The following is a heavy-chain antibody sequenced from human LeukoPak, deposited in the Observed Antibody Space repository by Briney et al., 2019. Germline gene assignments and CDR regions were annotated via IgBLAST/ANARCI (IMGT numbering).Heavy chain of an antibody. CDR2: FYHSGIT. J-gene: IGHJ4*02. D-gene: IGHD3-10*01. CDR3: ARGDYYGSGSRYFDY. Sequence: SETLSLTCTVSGGSIGNYYWSWIRQPPGKGLEWIGYFYHSGITYYNPSLKSRVTISVDTSKNQFSLKLSSVTAADTAVYYCARGDYYGSGSRYFDYWGQGTLVTVSS. CDR1: GGSIGNYY. V-gene: IGHV4-59*12.